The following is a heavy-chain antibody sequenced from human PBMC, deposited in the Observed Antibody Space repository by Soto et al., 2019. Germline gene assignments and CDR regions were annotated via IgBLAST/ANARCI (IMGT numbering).Heavy chain of an antibody. CDR2: ISYDGSNK. CDR1: GFTFSSYG. V-gene: IGHV3-30*18. J-gene: IGHJ4*02. CDR3: AKSWVTTDFDY. D-gene: IGHD4-17*01. Sequence: QVQLVESGGGVVQPGRSLRLSCAASGFTFSSYGMHWVRQAPGKGLEWVAVISYDGSNKYYADSVKGRFTISRDNSKNTLYLQMNSLRAEDTAVYYCAKSWVTTDFDYWGQGTLVTVSS.